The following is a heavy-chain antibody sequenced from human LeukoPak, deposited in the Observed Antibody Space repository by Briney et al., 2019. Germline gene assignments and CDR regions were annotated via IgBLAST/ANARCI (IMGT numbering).Heavy chain of an antibody. CDR2: IYYSGST. CDR1: GGSISSGGYY. CDR3: AREPGIVGAIAVGY. V-gene: IGHV4-31*03. D-gene: IGHD1-26*01. Sequence: SQTLSLTCTVSGGSISSGGYYWSWIRQHPGKGLEWIGYIYYSGSTYYNPSLKSRVTISVDTSKNQFSLKLSSVTAADTVVYYCAREPGIVGAIAVGYWGQGTLVTVSS. J-gene: IGHJ4*02.